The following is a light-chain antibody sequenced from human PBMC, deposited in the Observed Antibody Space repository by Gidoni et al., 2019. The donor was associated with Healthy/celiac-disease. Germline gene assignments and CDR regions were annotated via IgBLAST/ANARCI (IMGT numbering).Light chain of an antibody. V-gene: IGLV3-1*01. Sequence: SYELPQPPSESVSPGQTASITCSGDKVGDKYACWYQQKPGQSPVLVIYQDSKRPSGIPELFSGSNSGNTATLTISGTQAMDEADYYCQAWDSSTEVFGGGTKLTVL. CDR3: QAWDSSTEV. J-gene: IGLJ2*01. CDR1: KVGDKY. CDR2: QDS.